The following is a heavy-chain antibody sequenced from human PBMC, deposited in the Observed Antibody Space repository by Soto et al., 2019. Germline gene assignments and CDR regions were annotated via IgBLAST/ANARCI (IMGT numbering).Heavy chain of an antibody. CDR2: ISWNGGNI. D-gene: IGHD2-21*01. Sequence: EVQLVESGGGLVQPGRSLRLSCAASGFIFDNSGMHWVRQAPGKGLEWVSGISWNGGNIGYADAVRGRFSISRDNAKDSLFLQMDSLRPDDTAFYYCVNAGVRDLIVEVPVYFDNWGQGTLVTVSS. CDR1: GFIFDNSG. CDR3: VNAGVRDLIVEVPVYFDN. V-gene: IGHV3-9*01. J-gene: IGHJ4*02.